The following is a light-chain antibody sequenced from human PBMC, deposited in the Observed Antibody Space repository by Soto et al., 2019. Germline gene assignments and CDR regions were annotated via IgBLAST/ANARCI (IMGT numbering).Light chain of an antibody. V-gene: IGLV2-14*01. CDR3: SSYTTSSTQV. CDR2: EVS. CDR1: SSDIGGYKH. J-gene: IGLJ1*01. Sequence: LTQPASVSGSPGQSITISCTGTSSDIGGYKHVSWYQQHPGKAPKLMIYEVSNRPSGVSNRFSGSKSGNTASLTISGLQAEDEADYYCSSYTTSSTQVFGTGTKVT.